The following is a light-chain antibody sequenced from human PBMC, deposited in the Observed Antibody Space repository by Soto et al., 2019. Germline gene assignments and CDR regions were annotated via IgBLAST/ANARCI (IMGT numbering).Light chain of an antibody. CDR3: QQYNSYWA. CDR2: DSS. CDR1: QSISSW. V-gene: IGKV1-5*01. Sequence: DIQMTQSPSTLSASVGDRVTITCRARQSISSWLAWYQQKPVKAPKLLIYDSSNLESGVPSRFSGSGSGTEFTLTISSLQPDDFATYYCQQYNSYWAFGQGTKVDIK. J-gene: IGKJ1*01.